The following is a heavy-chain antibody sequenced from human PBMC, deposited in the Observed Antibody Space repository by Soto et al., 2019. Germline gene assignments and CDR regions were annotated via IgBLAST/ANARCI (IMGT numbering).Heavy chain of an antibody. CDR3: VRGVNYYDSSGSSWFDP. CDR2: IYHTGTT. Sequence: PSETLSLTCTVSGGYINSGGYSWIWIRQPPGKGQEWIGFIYHTGTTYYKPSLKRRVTISVDRAKNKFTLKANSVTAADSAVYYCVRGVNYYDSSGSSWFDPWGQGALVTVS. CDR1: GGYINSGGYS. J-gene: IGHJ5*02. V-gene: IGHV4-30-2*01. D-gene: IGHD3-22*01.